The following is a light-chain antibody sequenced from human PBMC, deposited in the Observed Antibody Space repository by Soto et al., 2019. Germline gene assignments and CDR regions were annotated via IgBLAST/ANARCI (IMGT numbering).Light chain of an antibody. CDR1: QTISSW. CDR3: QQYNNYATWT. J-gene: IGKJ1*01. V-gene: IGKV1-5*03. CDR2: KAS. Sequence: DIHMTQSPSTLSGSVGDRVTITCRASQTISSWLAWYQQKPGKAPKLLIYKASSLESGVPSRFSGSGSGTEFTLTISSLQPDDFATYYCQQYNNYATWTFGQGTKVDIK.